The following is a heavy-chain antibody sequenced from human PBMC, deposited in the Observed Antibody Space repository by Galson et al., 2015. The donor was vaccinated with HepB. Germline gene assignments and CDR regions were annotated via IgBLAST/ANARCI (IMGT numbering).Heavy chain of an antibody. CDR3: ARRPTGGWYGPNGFDY. CDR2: INHSGST. D-gene: IGHD2-8*02. J-gene: IGHJ4*02. Sequence: ETLSLTCAVYGGSFSGYYWSWIRQPPGKGLEWIGEINHSGSTYYNPSLKSRVTISVDTSKNQFSLNLSSVTAADTAVYYCARRPTGGWYGPNGFDYWGQGTLVTVSS. V-gene: IGHV4-34*01. CDR1: GGSFSGYY.